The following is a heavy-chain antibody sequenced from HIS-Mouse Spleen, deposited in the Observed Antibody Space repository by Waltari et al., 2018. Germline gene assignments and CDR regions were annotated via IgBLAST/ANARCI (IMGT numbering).Heavy chain of an antibody. CDR2: IKQDGSGK. CDR3: AREPHYGGNSHFDY. Sequence: EVQLVESGGGLVQPGGSLRLSCAASGFTFSSYWMSWVRQAPGKGLEWVTNIKQDGSGKDYGDSVKGRFTISRDNAKNSLYLQMNSLRAEDTAVYYCAREPHYGGNSHFDYWGQGTLVTVSS. V-gene: IGHV3-7*01. D-gene: IGHD4-17*01. CDR1: GFTFSSYW. J-gene: IGHJ4*02.